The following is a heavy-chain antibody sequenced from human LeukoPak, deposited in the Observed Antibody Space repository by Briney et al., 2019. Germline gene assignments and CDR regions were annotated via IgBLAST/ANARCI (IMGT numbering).Heavy chain of an antibody. J-gene: IGHJ4*02. CDR1: GFTFSSYA. D-gene: IGHD3-16*01. CDR3: AKASWVSTADAVL. V-gene: IGHV3-23*01. CDR2: LRGNGDA. Sequence: GGSLTLSCVASGFTFSSYAMSWVREPPARGLEWVSSLRGNGDAFYADSVKGRFTLSRDESRNTVYFQLNKLRVEDTAIYYCAKASWVSTADAVLWGQGTVVTISS.